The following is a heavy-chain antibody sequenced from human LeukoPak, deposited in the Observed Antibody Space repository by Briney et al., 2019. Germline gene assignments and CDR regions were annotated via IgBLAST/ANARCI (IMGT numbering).Heavy chain of an antibody. CDR1: GGSFSGYY. D-gene: IGHD3-22*01. V-gene: IGHV4-34*01. Sequence: PSETLSLTCAVYGGSFSGYYWSWIRQPPGKGLEWIGEINHSGSTNYNPSLKSRATISVDTSKNQFSLKLSSVTAADTAVYYCARGLPKYYYDRSRGSERLDYWGQGTLVTVPS. J-gene: IGHJ4*02. CDR2: INHSGST. CDR3: ARGLPKYYYDRSRGSERLDY.